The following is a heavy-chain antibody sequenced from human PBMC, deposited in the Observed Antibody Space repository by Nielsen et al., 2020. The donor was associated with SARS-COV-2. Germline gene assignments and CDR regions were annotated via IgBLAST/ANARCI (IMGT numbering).Heavy chain of an antibody. V-gene: IGHV3-74*01. D-gene: IGHD3-16*01. J-gene: IGHJ3*01. CDR3: ASASAHV. Sequence: GRFTISRDNAKNTLYLQMNSLRAEDTAVYYCASASAHVWGQGTMVTVSS.